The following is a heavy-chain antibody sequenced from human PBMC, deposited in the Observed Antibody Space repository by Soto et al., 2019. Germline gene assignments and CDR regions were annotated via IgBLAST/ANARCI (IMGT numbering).Heavy chain of an antibody. CDR1: GFTFSSYA. V-gene: IGHV3-23*01. CDR2: ISGSGGST. Sequence: GGSLRLSCAASGFTFSSYAMSWVRQAPGKGLEWVSAISGSGGSTYYADSVKGRFTISRDNSKNTLYLQMNSLRAEDTAVYYCAKDRSPGLYDFWSGNWFDPWGQGTLVTVSS. J-gene: IGHJ5*02. CDR3: AKDRSPGLYDFWSGNWFDP. D-gene: IGHD3-3*01.